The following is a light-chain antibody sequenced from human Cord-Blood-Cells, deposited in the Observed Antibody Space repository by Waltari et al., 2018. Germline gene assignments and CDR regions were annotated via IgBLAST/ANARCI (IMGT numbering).Light chain of an antibody. CDR2: EVS. CDR3: SSYAGSNNVV. J-gene: IGLJ2*01. V-gene: IGLV2-8*01. CDR1: SSDVGGYNY. Sequence: QYALTQPPSASGSPGQSVTISCTGTSSDVGGYNYFSWYQQHPGKAPKLMIYEVSKRPSGVPDRFSGSKSGNTASLTVSGLQAEDEADYYCSSYAGSNNVVFGGGTKLTVL.